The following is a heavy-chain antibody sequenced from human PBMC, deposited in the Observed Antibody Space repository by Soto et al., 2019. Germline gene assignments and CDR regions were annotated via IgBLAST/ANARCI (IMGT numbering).Heavy chain of an antibody. CDR1: GGTFSSYA. V-gene: IGHV1-69*13. D-gene: IGHD6-13*01. Sequence: ASVKVSCKASGGTFSSYAISWVRQAPGQGLEWMGGIIPIFGTANYAQKFQGRVTITADESTSTAYMELSSLRSEDTAVYYCARARVTGYSRSWHFDYWGQGTLVTVYS. J-gene: IGHJ4*02. CDR2: IIPIFGTA. CDR3: ARARVTGYSRSWHFDY.